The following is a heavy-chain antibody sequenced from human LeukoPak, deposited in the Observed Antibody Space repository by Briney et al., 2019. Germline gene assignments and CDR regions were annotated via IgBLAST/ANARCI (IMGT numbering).Heavy chain of an antibody. Sequence: GRSLRLSCAASGFTFSSYGMHWVRQAPGKGLEWVAVISYDGSNKYYADSVKGRFTISRDNSKNTLYLQMNSLRAEDTAVYYCANSGTYDYWGQGTLVTVSS. CDR3: ANSGTYDY. CDR2: ISYDGSNK. D-gene: IGHD6-13*01. CDR1: GFTFSSYG. V-gene: IGHV3-30*18. J-gene: IGHJ4*02.